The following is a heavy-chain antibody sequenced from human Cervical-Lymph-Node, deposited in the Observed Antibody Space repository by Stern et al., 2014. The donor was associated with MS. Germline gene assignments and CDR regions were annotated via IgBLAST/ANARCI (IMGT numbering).Heavy chain of an antibody. V-gene: IGHV3-9*01. Sequence: VQLVQSGGGLVQPGRSLRLSCAASGFTFDDYAMHWVRQAPGKGLEWVSGISCNSGSIGYADSVKCRFTISRDNAKNSLYLQMNSLRAEDTALYYCAKDSSLYYYYGMDVWGQGTTVTVSS. CDR1: GFTFDDYA. CDR2: ISCNSGSI. CDR3: AKDSSLYYYYGMDV. J-gene: IGHJ6*02.